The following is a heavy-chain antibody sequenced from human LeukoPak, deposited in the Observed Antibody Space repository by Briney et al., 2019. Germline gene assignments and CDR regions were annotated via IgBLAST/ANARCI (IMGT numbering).Heavy chain of an antibody. CDR3: ARDFRNYCDGSRNNCPYFDY. CDR1: GYTLTELS. CDR2: FDPEDGET. J-gene: IGHJ4*02. D-gene: IGHD2-21*01. Sequence: ASVKVSCKVSGYTLTELSMHWVRQAPGKGLEWMGGFDPEDGETIYAQKFQGRVTMTEDTSTDTAYMELSSLRSDDTAVYYCARDFRNYCDGSRNNCPYFDYWGQGTLVTVSS. V-gene: IGHV1-24*01.